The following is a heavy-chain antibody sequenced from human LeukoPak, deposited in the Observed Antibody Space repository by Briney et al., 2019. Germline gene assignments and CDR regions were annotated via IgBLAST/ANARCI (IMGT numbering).Heavy chain of an antibody. D-gene: IGHD6-13*01. J-gene: IGHJ4*02. Sequence: SETLSLTCTVSGGSISSYYWSWIRQPPGKGLEWIGYIYYSGSTNYNPSLKSRVTISVDTSKNQFSLKLSSVTATDTAVYYCARDGRREISSSWFFDYWGQGTLVTVSS. CDR2: IYYSGST. CDR1: GGSISSYY. V-gene: IGHV4-59*01. CDR3: ARDGRREISSSWFFDY.